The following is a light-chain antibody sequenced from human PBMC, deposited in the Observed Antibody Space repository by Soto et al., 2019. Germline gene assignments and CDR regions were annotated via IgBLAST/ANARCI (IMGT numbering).Light chain of an antibody. Sequence: NFMLTQPHSVSESSGKTVTISCTRSSGSIASNYVQWYQQRPGSAPTTVIYEDNQRPSGVPDRFSGSIDSSSNSASLTISGLKTEDEADYYCQSYDSSPVFGGGTKVTVL. CDR1: SGSIASNY. J-gene: IGLJ2*01. CDR2: EDN. CDR3: QSYDSSPV. V-gene: IGLV6-57*04.